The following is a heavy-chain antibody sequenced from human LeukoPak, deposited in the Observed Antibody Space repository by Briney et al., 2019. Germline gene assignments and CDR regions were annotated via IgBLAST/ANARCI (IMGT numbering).Heavy chain of an antibody. J-gene: IGHJ4*02. CDR2: ITNGGGTT. CDR1: GFTFSSYA. CDR3: AKLLRGVVVPYFDY. D-gene: IGHD3-10*01. Sequence: GGSLRLSCAASGFTFSSYAMSWVRQAPGKGLEWVSAITNGGGTTYYADSVKGRFTISRDNSKNTLYLQMISLRAEDTAVYYCAKLLRGVVVPYFDYWGQGTLVTVSS. V-gene: IGHV3-23*01.